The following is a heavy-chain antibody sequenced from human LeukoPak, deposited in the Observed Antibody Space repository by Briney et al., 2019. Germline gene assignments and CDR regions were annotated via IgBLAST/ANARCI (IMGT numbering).Heavy chain of an antibody. D-gene: IGHD6-6*01. J-gene: IGHJ4*02. CDR1: GCTFTSYG. CDR3: ARVAAQEYFDY. V-gene: IGHV1-18*01. Sequence: ASVKVSCKASGCTFTSYGISWVRQAPGQGLEWMGWISAYNGNANYAQKLQGRVTMTTDTSTSTAYMELRSLRSDDTAVYYCARVAAQEYFDYWGQGTLVTVSS. CDR2: ISAYNGNA.